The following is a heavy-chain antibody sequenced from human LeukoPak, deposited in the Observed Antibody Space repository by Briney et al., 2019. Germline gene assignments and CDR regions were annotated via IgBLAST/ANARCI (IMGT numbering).Heavy chain of an antibody. CDR1: GFTFSSYA. CDR2: ISSSSSYT. D-gene: IGHD1-14*01. Sequence: GGSLRLSCAASGFTFSSYAMHWVRQAPGKGLEWVSYISSSSSYTNYADSVKGRFTISRDNAKNSLYLQMNSLRAEDTAVYYCARGPEPFDYWGQGTLVTVSS. J-gene: IGHJ4*02. CDR3: ARGPEPFDY. V-gene: IGHV3-21*05.